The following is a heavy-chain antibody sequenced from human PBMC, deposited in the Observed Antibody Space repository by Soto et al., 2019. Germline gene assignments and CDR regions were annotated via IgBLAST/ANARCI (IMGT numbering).Heavy chain of an antibody. Sequence: QVQLVESGGGVVQPGRSVRLSCAVSGFIFSTYTMHWVRQAPGKGLEWVAVISYDGSNKYYTDSVKGRFTISRDDSKNTLYLQMNSLRPEDTAVYYCARDLSGNYQDYWGQGTLVTVSS. CDR1: GFIFSTYT. CDR3: ARDLSGNYQDY. J-gene: IGHJ4*02. V-gene: IGHV3-30-3*01. CDR2: ISYDGSNK. D-gene: IGHD2-2*01.